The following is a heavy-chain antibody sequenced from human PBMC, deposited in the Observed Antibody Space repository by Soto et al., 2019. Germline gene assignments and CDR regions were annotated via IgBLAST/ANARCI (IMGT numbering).Heavy chain of an antibody. CDR1: GFTFSSYA. V-gene: IGHV3-23*01. J-gene: IGHJ5*02. CDR2: ISGSGGNT. D-gene: IGHD3-10*01. CDR3: AKDSSLWFGDWFDP. Sequence: SGGSLRLSCAASGFTFSSYAMSWVRQAPGKGLEWVSAISGSGGNTYYADSVKGRFTISRDNSKNTLYLQMNSLRAEDTAVYYCAKDSSLWFGDWFDPWGQGTLVTVSS.